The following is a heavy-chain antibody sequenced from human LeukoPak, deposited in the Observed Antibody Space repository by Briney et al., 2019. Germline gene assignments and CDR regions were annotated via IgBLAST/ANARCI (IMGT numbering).Heavy chain of an antibody. CDR3: ARDPRHGYSYGYSYCDY. CDR2: MNPNSGNT. J-gene: IGHJ4*02. Sequence: ASVKVSCKASGYTFTSYDINWVRQATGQGLEWMGWMNPNSGNTGYAQKFQGRVTMTRNTSISTAYMELSSLRSEDTAVYYCARDPRHGYSYGYSYCDYWGQGTLVTVSS. CDR1: GYTFTSYD. D-gene: IGHD5-18*01. V-gene: IGHV1-8*01.